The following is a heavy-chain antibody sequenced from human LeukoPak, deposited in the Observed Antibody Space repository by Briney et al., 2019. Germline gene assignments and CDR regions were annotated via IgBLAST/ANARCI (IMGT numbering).Heavy chain of an antibody. CDR1: GGSISSSYW. D-gene: IGHD5-12*01. CDR2: IYRSGST. V-gene: IGHV4-4*02. J-gene: IGHJ4*02. Sequence: SGTLSLTCAVSGGSISSSYWWSWVRQPPGKGLEWIGEIYRSGSTNYNPSLKSRVTISLDKSKNQFSLRLSSVTAADTAVYYCARYRGASGYHFDYWGQGTLVTVSS. CDR3: ARYRGASGYHFDY.